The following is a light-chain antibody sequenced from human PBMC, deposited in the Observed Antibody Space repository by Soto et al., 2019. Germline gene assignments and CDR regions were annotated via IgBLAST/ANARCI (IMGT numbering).Light chain of an antibody. V-gene: IGKV3-15*01. CDR1: ESVNSN. Sequence: EIVMTQAPATLSMSPGERATLSCRASESVNSNLAWYQQTPGQSPRLLIFGASTRATGIPARFSGSGSGTEFTLTISSLQSEDFAVYYCQHYKNWPLTFGGGTKVDIK. CDR3: QHYKNWPLT. CDR2: GAS. J-gene: IGKJ4*01.